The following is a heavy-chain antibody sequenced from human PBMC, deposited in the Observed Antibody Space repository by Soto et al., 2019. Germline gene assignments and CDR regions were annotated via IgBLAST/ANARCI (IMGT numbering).Heavy chain of an antibody. V-gene: IGHV4-39*07. Sequence: PSETLSLTCTVSGGSISSSDYYWGWIRQPPGRGLEWVGSIHHSGSTYYNRSLKSRVTMSVDPSKNQFSLKLSSVTAADTAVYYCARMAYSSSYYFDYWGQGTLVTVSS. D-gene: IGHD6-6*01. CDR1: GGSISSSDYY. J-gene: IGHJ4*02. CDR2: IHHSGST. CDR3: ARMAYSSSYYFDY.